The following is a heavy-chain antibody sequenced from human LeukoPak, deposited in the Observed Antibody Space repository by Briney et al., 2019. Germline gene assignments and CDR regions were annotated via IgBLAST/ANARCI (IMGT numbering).Heavy chain of an antibody. Sequence: SETLSLTCTVSGGSISSSSYYWGWIRQPPGKGLEWIGSIYYSGSNYYNPSLKSRVTISVDTSKNQFSLKLSSVTAADTAVYYCARGLDAPGSMVGRFGVVLGYWGQGTLVTVSS. CDR1: GGSISSSSYY. D-gene: IGHD3-3*01. J-gene: IGHJ4*02. CDR3: ARGLDAPGSMVGRFGVVLGY. CDR2: IYYSGSN. V-gene: IGHV4-39*07.